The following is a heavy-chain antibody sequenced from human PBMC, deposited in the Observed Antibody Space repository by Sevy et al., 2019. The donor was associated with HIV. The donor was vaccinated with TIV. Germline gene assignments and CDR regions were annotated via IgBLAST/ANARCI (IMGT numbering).Heavy chain of an antibody. CDR1: GYSISSGYY. Sequence: SETLSLTCTVSGYSISSGYYWAWIRQPPGKGLEWIGSMSYNGNSYYNPSLNCRVTISLDTSKNQFSLRLTFVTAADTAVYYCARRLAAAGGGNEYFQPWGQGTLVTVSS. CDR2: MSYNGNS. CDR3: ARRLAAAGGGNEYFQP. J-gene: IGHJ1*01. D-gene: IGHD6-13*01. V-gene: IGHV4-38-2*02.